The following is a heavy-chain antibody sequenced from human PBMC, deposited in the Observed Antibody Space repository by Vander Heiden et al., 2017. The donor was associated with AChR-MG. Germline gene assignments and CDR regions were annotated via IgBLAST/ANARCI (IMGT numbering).Heavy chain of an antibody. CDR1: GFPFRTYA. J-gene: IGHJ4*02. CDR3: AREIAYGDFSFDY. D-gene: IGHD4-17*01. V-gene: IGHV3-30-3*01. CDR2: LSYDGSNK. Sequence: QVQLVESGGGVVQPGRSLRLSCAGSGFPFRTYAMHWVRQAPGKGLEWVAFLSYDGSNKYYADSVKGRFTIARDNSKNTLFLQMNSLRSEDTAVFYCAREIAYGDFSFDYWGQGTLVTVSS.